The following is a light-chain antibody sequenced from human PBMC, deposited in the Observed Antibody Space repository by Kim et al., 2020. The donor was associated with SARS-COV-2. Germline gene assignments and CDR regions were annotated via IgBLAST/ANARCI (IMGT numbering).Light chain of an antibody. V-gene: IGLV3-19*01. CDR2: GKN. Sequence: ELTQDPAVSVALGQTVRITCQGDSLRSYYASWYQQKPGQATVLVIYGKNNRPSGIPDRFSGSSSGNTASLTITGAQAEDEADYYCNSRDSSGNHVVFGGGTQLTVL. CDR1: SLRSYY. J-gene: IGLJ2*01. CDR3: NSRDSSGNHVV.